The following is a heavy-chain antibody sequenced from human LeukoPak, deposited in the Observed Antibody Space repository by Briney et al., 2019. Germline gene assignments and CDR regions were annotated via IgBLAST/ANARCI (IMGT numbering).Heavy chain of an antibody. J-gene: IGHJ4*02. CDR2: IYRHGGT. V-gene: IGHV3-66*01. D-gene: IGHD3-16*01. CDR1: GFTFSSYE. CDR3: ARDVIYDSEIYSYGDS. Sequence: GGSLRLSCAASGFTFSSYEMNWVRQAPGKGLEWVSVIYRHGGTAYADSVQGRFSISRDNSKNTVDLQMNSLRAEDTAVYYCARDVIYDSEIYSYGDSWGQGTLVTVSS.